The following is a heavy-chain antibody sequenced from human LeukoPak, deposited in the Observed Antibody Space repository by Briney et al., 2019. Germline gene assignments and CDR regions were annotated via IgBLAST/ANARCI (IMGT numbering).Heavy chain of an antibody. CDR3: ARGVRYFDL. CDR1: GDSFSSNSAA. J-gene: IGHJ2*01. CDR2: TYFRSKWFN. Sequence: SQTLSLTCAISGDSFSSNSAAWNWIRQSPSRGLEWLGRTYFRSKWFNDYALSVKSLITINPDTSKSQFSLQLNSVTPEDTAVYFCARGVRYFDLWGRGTLVTVSS. V-gene: IGHV6-1*01.